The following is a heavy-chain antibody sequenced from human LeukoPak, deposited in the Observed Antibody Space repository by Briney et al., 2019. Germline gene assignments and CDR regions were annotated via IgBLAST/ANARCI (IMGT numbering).Heavy chain of an antibody. V-gene: IGHV1-69*01. CDR2: IIPIFGTA. CDR3: ARNGVGSGSYEPASYFYYMDV. D-gene: IGHD3-10*01. Sequence: SVKVSCKASGGTFSSYAISWVRQAPGQGLEWMGGIIPIFGTANYAQKFQGRVTITADESTSTAYMELSSLTSDDTAVYYCARNGVGSGSYEPASYFYYMDVWGKGTTVTVSS. CDR1: GGTFSSYA. J-gene: IGHJ6*03.